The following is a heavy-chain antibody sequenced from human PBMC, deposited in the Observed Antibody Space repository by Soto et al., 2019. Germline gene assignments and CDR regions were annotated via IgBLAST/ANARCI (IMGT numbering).Heavy chain of an antibody. CDR2: ISHSGST. CDR3: VRESTPSGPNWFDP. Sequence: HLQLLESGSGLVKPSQTLSLTCSVSGGSINSGRSSWNWIRQPPGKGLEWIAYISHSGSTCYTPSLKSRVTTSVDRSKNQFPLKLTSLTAADTAVYYCVRESTPSGPNWFDPWGPGILVTVSS. J-gene: IGHJ5*02. D-gene: IGHD2-8*02. CDR1: GGSINSGRSS. V-gene: IGHV4-30-2*01.